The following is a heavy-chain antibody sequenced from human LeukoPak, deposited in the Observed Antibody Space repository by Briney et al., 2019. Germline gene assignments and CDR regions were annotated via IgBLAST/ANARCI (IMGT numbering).Heavy chain of an antibody. J-gene: IGHJ4*02. Sequence: GGSLRLSCAASGFTVSSNYMSWVRQAPVKGLEWVSVIYSGGSTYYADSVKGRFTISRDNSKNTLYLQMNSLRAEDTAVYYCASRYYDSSGYYYWGQGTLVTVSS. CDR1: GFTVSSNY. CDR3: ASRYYDSSGYYY. V-gene: IGHV3-66*01. D-gene: IGHD3-22*01. CDR2: IYSGGST.